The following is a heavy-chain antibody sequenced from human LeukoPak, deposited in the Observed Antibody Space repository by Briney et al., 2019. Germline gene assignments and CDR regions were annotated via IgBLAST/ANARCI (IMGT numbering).Heavy chain of an antibody. CDR2: ISYDGSNK. V-gene: IGHV3-30-3*01. CDR3: ARAHYYDSSGYYSSYFDY. Sequence: RSLRLSCAASGFTFSSYAMHWVRQAPGKGLEWVAVISYDGSNKYYADSVKGRFTISRDNSKNTLYLQMNSLRAEDTAVYYCARAHYYDSSGYYSSYFDYWGQGTLVTVSS. D-gene: IGHD3-22*01. CDR1: GFTFSSYA. J-gene: IGHJ4*02.